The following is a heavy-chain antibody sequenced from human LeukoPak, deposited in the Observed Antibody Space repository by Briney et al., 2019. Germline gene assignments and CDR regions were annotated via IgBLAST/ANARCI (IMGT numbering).Heavy chain of an antibody. D-gene: IGHD6-13*01. Sequence: GGSLRLSCAASGFTFSSYSMNWVRQAPGKGLEWVSSISSSSSYIYYADSVKGRFTISRDNAKNSLYLQMNSLRAEDTAVYYCASSAAAAGITDYWGQGTAVTVYS. CDR3: ASSAAAAGITDY. J-gene: IGHJ4*02. V-gene: IGHV3-21*01. CDR2: ISSSSSYI. CDR1: GFTFSSYS.